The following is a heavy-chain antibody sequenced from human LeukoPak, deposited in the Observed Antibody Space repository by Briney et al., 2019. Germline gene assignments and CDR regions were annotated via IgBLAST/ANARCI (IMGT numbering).Heavy chain of an antibody. Sequence: GGSLRLSCVVSGFTFSSYWMTWVRQAPGKGLEWVANIKQDGSEKYYVDSVKGRFTISRDNAKNSLYLQMNSLRAEDTAVYYCARAFSDYDSSGYYSDYWGQGTLVTVSS. CDR3: ARAFSDYDSSGYYSDY. V-gene: IGHV3-7*01. CDR1: GFTFSSYW. J-gene: IGHJ4*02. D-gene: IGHD3-22*01. CDR2: IKQDGSEK.